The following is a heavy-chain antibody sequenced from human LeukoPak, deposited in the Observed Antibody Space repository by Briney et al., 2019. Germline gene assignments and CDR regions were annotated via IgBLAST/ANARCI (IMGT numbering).Heavy chain of an antibody. Sequence: SETLSLTCTVSGGSISSYYWSWIRQPPGKGLEWIGYIYYSGSTNYNPSLKSRVTISVDTSKNQFSLKLSSVTAADTAVYYCARVVSGYDHGDYWGQGTLVTVSS. CDR3: ARVVSGYDHGDY. D-gene: IGHD5-12*01. J-gene: IGHJ4*02. CDR2: IYYSGST. V-gene: IGHV4-59*12. CDR1: GGSISSYY.